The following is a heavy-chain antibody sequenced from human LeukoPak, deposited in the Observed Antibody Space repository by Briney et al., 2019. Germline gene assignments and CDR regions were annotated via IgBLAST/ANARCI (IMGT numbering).Heavy chain of an antibody. CDR1: GFTFSSSV. J-gene: IGHJ6*02. CDR2: VSESAGDT. D-gene: IGHD2-2*01. CDR3: ARDGRGSDCSSTSCYAFVGMDV. Sequence: GGSLRLSCAASGFTFSSSVMRWVRQAPGEGLEWVSGVSESAGDTYYADSVKGRFTISRDNAKNSLYLQMNSLRAEDTAVYYCARDGRGSDCSSTSCYAFVGMDVWGQGTTVTVSS. V-gene: IGHV3-21*01.